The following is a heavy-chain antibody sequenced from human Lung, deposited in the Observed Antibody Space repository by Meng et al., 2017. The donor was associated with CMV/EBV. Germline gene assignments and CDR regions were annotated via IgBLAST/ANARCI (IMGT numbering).Heavy chain of an antibody. Sequence: GEXXKISCAASGFTFSSYAMSWVRQAPGKGLEWVSAISGSGGSTYYADSVKGRFTISRDNSKNTLYLQMNSLRAEDTAVYYCAKAYSSSSVGTNRGFDYWXHGTXVTVSS. CDR3: AKAYSSSSVGTNRGFDY. CDR2: ISGSGGST. V-gene: IGHV3-23*01. CDR1: GFTFSSYA. D-gene: IGHD6-6*01. J-gene: IGHJ4*01.